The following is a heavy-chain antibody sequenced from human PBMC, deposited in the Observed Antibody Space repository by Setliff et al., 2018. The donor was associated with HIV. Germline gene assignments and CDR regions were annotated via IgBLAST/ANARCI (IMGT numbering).Heavy chain of an antibody. D-gene: IGHD3-22*01. CDR3: ARGMDYYDNSGYYQYYFDY. V-gene: IGHV1-2*04. CDR1: GYSFTDYY. CDR2: INPKSDGT. Sequence: ASVKVSCKASGYSFTDYYIHWVRQAPGQGLEWMGWINPKSDGTNYAQKFQGWITMTRDTSISTAYMELSRLRSDDTAVYYCARGMDYYDNSGYYQYYFDYWGQGTRVTVSS. J-gene: IGHJ4*02.